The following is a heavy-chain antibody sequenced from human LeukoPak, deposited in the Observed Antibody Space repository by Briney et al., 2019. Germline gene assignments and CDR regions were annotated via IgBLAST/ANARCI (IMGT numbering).Heavy chain of an antibody. CDR3: AITRNTMVRGEGMDV. V-gene: IGHV3-11*03. CDR1: GFTFSDYY. CDR2: ISSSSSYT. J-gene: IGHJ6*02. D-gene: IGHD3-10*01. Sequence: GGSLRLSCAASGFTFSDYYMSWIRQAPGKGLEWVSYISSSSSYTNYADSVKGRFTISRDNAKNSLYLQMNSLRAGDTAVYYCAITRNTMVRGEGMDVWGQGTTVTVSS.